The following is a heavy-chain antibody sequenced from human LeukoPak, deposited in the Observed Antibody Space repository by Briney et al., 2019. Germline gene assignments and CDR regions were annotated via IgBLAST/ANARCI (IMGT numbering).Heavy chain of an antibody. V-gene: IGHV1-69*13. Sequence: GASVKVSCKASGGTFSSHAISWVRQAPGQGLEWMGGIIPIFGTASYAQKFQGRVTITADESTSTAYMELSSLRSEDTAVYYCARDLPDGSGSSPEHRWGQGTLVTVSS. CDR3: ARDLPDGSGSSPEHR. J-gene: IGHJ5*02. CDR2: IIPIFGTA. D-gene: IGHD3-10*01. CDR1: GGTFSSHA.